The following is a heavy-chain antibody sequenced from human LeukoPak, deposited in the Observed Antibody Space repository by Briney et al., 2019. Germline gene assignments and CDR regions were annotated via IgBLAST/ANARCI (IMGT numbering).Heavy chain of an antibody. CDR3: ARSEGSSWLAHWYFDL. D-gene: IGHD6-13*01. V-gene: IGHV4-59*08. CDR2: ICYSGST. CDR1: GGSISSYY. Sequence: SETLSLTCTVSGGSISSYYWSWIRQPPGKGLEWVGYICYSGSTNYNPSLKSRVTISVDTSKNQFSLKLSSVTAADTAVYYCARSEGSSWLAHWYFDLWGRGTLVTVSS. J-gene: IGHJ2*01.